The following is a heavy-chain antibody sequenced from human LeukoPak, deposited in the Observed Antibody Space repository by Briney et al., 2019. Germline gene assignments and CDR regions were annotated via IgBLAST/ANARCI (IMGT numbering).Heavy chain of an antibody. V-gene: IGHV4-39*07. D-gene: IGHD3-10*01. CDR2: ISFSEKT. Sequence: SETLSLTCTVSGGSISSSSYYWGWIRQPPGKGLEWIGSISFSEKTYYNPSLKSRLTMSLDTSNNYFSLKLTSVTAADTAVYYCARLFDSGSYLDLWGQGTLVTVSS. CDR3: ARLFDSGSYLDL. J-gene: IGHJ4*02. CDR1: GGSISSSSYY.